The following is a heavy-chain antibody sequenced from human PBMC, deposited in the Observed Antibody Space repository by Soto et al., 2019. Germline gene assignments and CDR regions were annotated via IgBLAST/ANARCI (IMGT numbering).Heavy chain of an antibody. V-gene: IGHV4-59*01. J-gene: IGHJ4*02. CDR3: ASLGYSSSRNDY. CDR2: IYYSGST. D-gene: IGHD6-13*01. Sequence: PSETLSLTCTVSGGSISSYYWSWIRQPPGKGLEWIGYIYYSGSTNYNPSLKSRVTISVDTSKNQFSLKLSSVTAADTAVYYCASLGYSSSRNDYWGQGTLVTVSS. CDR1: GGSISSYY.